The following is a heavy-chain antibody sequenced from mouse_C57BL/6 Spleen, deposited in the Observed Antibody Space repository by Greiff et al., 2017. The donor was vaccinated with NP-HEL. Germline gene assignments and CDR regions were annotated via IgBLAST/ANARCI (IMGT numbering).Heavy chain of an antibody. V-gene: IGHV1-53*01. CDR1: GYTFTSYW. CDR3: ARGQHRSYAMDY. D-gene: IGHD3-2*02. J-gene: IGHJ4*01. CDR2: INPSNGGT. Sequence: VQLQQPGTELVKPGASGYTFTSYWMHWVKQRPGQGLEWIGNINPSNGGTNYNEKFKSKATLTVDKYSSSAYMELSSLTSEDSAVYYCARGQHRSYAMDYWGQGTSVTVSS.